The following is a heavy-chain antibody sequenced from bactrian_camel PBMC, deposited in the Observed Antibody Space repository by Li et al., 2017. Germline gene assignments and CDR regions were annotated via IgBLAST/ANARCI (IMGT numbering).Heavy chain of an antibody. V-gene: IGHV3S63*01. CDR1: GLTFDDYD. Sequence: VQLVESGEELVQAGGSLRISCTASGLTFDDYDTGWFRQAPGKGREGVICIRWSGSRTYYEDSVKGRFTISRDNAKNTVALQMNSLKSEDTALYYCVTSAVVAGPPTAAHWGQATQVTVS. CDR3: VTSAVVAGPPTAAH. CDR2: IRWSGSRT. J-gene: IGHJ4*01. D-gene: IGHD6*01.